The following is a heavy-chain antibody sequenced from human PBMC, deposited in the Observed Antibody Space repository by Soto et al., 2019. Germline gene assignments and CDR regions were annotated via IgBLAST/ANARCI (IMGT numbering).Heavy chain of an antibody. CDR1: GFTFSTSD. CDR2: VSYDERNI. J-gene: IGHJ4*02. D-gene: IGHD3-16*01. V-gene: IGHV3-30*18. Sequence: PAGSLRLSCVASGFTFSTSDMHWVRQAPGQGLEWVAVVSYDERNIYYADSVKGRFSVSRDNSKNTLFLHMNSLRAEDTAVYFCAKLVDKSLDDYWGQGALVTVSS. CDR3: AKLVDKSLDDY.